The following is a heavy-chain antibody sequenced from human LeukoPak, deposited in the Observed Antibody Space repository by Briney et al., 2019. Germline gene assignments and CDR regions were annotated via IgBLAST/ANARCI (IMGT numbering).Heavy chain of an antibody. V-gene: IGHV3-30*01. D-gene: IGHD4-11*01. Sequence: GGSLRLSCAASGFTFSSYAMSWVRQAPGKGLEWVAFISYDGGDKFYADSVKDRFTISRDDSKSTLYLHMNSLRAEDTAVYYCARDNSPMTTVSRSYYFFHLDVWGEGTTVTVSS. CDR2: ISYDGGDK. CDR3: ARDNSPMTTVSRSYYFFHLDV. J-gene: IGHJ6*03. CDR1: GFTFSSYA.